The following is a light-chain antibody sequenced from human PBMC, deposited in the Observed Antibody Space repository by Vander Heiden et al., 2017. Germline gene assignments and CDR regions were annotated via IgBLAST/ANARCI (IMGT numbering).Light chain of an antibody. CDR3: QQRNSWPRT. V-gene: IGKV3-11*01. CDR1: QSISAD. CDR2: DAS. J-gene: IGKJ2*01. Sequence: EIVLTQSPATLSLSPGERATLPCRASQSISADLAWYQQKPGQAPRLLIYDASNRATGIPARFSGSGSGTVFTLTISNLEPEDFAVYYCQQRNSWPRTFGQGTKVEI.